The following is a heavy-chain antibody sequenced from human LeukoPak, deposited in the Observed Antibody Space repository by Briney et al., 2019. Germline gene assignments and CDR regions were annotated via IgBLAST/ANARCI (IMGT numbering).Heavy chain of an antibody. D-gene: IGHD3-3*01. CDR3: AREDGRDDFLPLDY. CDR1: GFTFSSYA. CDR2: ISYDGSNK. J-gene: IGHJ4*02. Sequence: GGSLRLSCAASGFTFSSYAMHWVRQAPGKGLEWVAVISYDGSNKYYADSVKGRFTISRDNSKNTLYLQMNSLRAEDTAVYYCAREDGRDDFLPLDYWGQGTLVTVSS. V-gene: IGHV3-30*04.